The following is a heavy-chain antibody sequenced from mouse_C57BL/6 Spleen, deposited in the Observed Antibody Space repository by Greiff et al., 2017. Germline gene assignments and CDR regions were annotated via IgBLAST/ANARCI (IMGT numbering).Heavy chain of an antibody. D-gene: IGHD1-1*01. V-gene: IGHV1-15*01. CDR2: IDPETGGT. CDR3: TRCPYYYGSSYEYYAMDY. CDR1: GYTFTDYE. J-gene: IGHJ4*01. Sequence: QVQLQQSGAELVRPGASVTLSCKASGYTFTDYEMHWVKQTPVHGLEWIGAIDPETGGTTYNQKFKGKAILTADKSSSTAYMELRSLTSEDSAVYYCTRCPYYYGSSYEYYAMDYWGQGTSVTVSS.